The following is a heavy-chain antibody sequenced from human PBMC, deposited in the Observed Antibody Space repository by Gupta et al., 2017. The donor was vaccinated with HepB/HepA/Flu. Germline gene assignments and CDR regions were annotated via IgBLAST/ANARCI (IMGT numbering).Heavy chain of an antibody. D-gene: IGHD6-19*01. CDR3: AKDSYSSGFFFDY. V-gene: IGHV3-23*01. CDR1: GFTFSSNA. Sequence: EVQLLEYVGGLVHPGGSLIPSVAASGFTFSSNAMSWVSQATGKGLEWVSTISGSGGGTTFYADAVKGRFTIYRDNSKNTMYLRMNSLRAEDTAVYYCAKDSYSSGFFFDYWGQGTLVTVSS. J-gene: IGHJ4*02. CDR2: ISGSGGGTT.